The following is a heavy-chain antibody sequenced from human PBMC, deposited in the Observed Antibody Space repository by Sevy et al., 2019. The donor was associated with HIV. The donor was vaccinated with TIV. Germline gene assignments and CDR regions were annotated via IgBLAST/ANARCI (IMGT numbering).Heavy chain of an antibody. Sequence: SGPTLVKPTQTLTLTCTFSGFSLSTSGVGVGWIRQPPGKALEWLALIYWDDDKRYSPSLKSRLTITKDTSKNQVVLTMTHMDPLDTATYYCAHRRRGTFGMSVDYWGQGTLVTVSS. CDR3: AHRRRGTFGMSVDY. J-gene: IGHJ4*02. CDR2: IYWDDDK. D-gene: IGHD1-26*01. CDR1: GFSLSTSGVG. V-gene: IGHV2-5*02.